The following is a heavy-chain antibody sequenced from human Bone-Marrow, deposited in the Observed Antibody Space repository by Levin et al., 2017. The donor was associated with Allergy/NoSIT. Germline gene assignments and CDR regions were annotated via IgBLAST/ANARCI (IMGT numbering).Heavy chain of an antibody. D-gene: IGHD1-14*01. CDR2: INVEGTTT. V-gene: IGHV3-74*01. CDR1: GFTFGDHW. Sequence: GGSLRLSCAASGFTFGDHWMHWVRQAPGKGLMWVSRINVEGTTTTYVDSVKGRFTISRDNDKQTLYLQLNNLRAADTAVYYCARAPTTYRTTWGKEQAPFHWLDLWGRGTLVTVSS. J-gene: IGHJ5*02. CDR3: ARAPTTYRTTWGKEQAPFHWLDL.